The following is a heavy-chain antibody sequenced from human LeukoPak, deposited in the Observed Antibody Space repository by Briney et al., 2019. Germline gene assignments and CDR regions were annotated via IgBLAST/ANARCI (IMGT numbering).Heavy chain of an antibody. V-gene: IGHV3-74*01. CDR2: INSDGSST. D-gene: IGHD1-14*01. CDR3: ASVRSLRRRPHPTDNDGMDV. CDR1: GFTFSSYW. Sequence: GGSLRLSCAASGFTFSSYWMHWVRQAPGKGLVWVSRINSDGSSTSYADSVKGRFTISRDNAKNTLYLQMNSLRAEDTAVYYCASVRSLRRRPHPTDNDGMDVWGQGTTVTVSS. J-gene: IGHJ6*02.